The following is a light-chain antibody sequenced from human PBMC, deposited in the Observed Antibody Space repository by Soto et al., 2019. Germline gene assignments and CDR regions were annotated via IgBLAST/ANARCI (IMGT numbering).Light chain of an antibody. CDR2: EVS. CDR1: SSDGGNSNY. V-gene: IGLV2-8*01. J-gene: IGLJ1*01. Sequence: QSALTQPPSASGSPGQSVTISCTGTSSDGGNSNYVSWYQQHPGKAPKLIIYEVSKRPSGVPDRFSGSKSGNTASLTVSGRQPDDEADYYCSSYVGSNRDDVFGTGTKLTVL. CDR3: SSYVGSNRDDV.